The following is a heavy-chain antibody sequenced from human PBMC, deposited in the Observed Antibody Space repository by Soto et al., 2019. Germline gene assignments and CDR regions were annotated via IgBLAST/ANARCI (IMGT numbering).Heavy chain of an antibody. CDR2: IWYDGSNK. D-gene: IGHD1-26*01. Sequence: PGGSLRLSCAASGFTFSSYGMHWVRQAPGKGLEWVAVIWYDGSNKYYADSVKGRFTISRDNSKNTLYLQMKSLRAEDTAVYYCARNFLVGATTGALDAFDIWGQGTMVTVSS. CDR1: GFTFSSYG. CDR3: ARNFLVGATTGALDAFDI. J-gene: IGHJ3*02. V-gene: IGHV3-33*01.